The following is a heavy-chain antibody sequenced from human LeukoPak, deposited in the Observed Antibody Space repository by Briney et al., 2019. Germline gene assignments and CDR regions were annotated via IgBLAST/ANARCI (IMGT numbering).Heavy chain of an antibody. Sequence: GGSLRLSCAVSGFTLSSNWMHWVRQVPGKGLEWVSRIDDVGSGTSYADSVKGRFTISRDTSRNTLFLQMNSLRTEDTAVYYCAKDWGQVPASISGHWGQGTLVTVSS. CDR3: AKDWGQVPASISGH. D-gene: IGHD2-2*01. CDR1: GFTLSSNW. CDR2: IDDVGSGT. J-gene: IGHJ1*01. V-gene: IGHV3-74*01.